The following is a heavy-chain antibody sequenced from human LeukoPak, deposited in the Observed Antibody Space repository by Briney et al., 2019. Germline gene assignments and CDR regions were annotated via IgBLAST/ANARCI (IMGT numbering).Heavy chain of an antibody. V-gene: IGHV3-74*01. CDR2: INTDGSST. Sequence: PGGSLRLSCAASGFTFSSYWMHWVRQAPGKGLVWVSRINTDGSSTTYADSVKGRFTISRDNAKNSLYLQMNSLRAEDTAVYYCAAVRGYSYGRIYWGQGTLVTVSS. CDR3: AAVRGYSYGRIY. D-gene: IGHD5-18*01. J-gene: IGHJ4*02. CDR1: GFTFSSYW.